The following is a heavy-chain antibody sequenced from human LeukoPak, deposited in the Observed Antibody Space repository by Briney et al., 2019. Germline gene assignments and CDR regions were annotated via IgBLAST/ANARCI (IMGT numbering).Heavy chain of an antibody. D-gene: IGHD3-10*02. CDR1: GLTFSSYW. J-gene: IGHJ6*04. CDR2: TKTDGSST. Sequence: HPGGSLRLSCAASGLTFSSYWMHWVRQAPGKGLVWVSHTKTDGSSTNDAEPVKGRLTIARDNAKNALYLQMNSLRAEDTAFYYCAELGITMIGGVWGKGTTVTISS. CDR3: AELGITMIGGV. V-gene: IGHV3-74*01.